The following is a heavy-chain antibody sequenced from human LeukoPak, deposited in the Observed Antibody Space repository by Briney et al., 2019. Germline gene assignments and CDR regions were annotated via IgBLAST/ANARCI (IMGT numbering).Heavy chain of an antibody. D-gene: IGHD3-22*01. Sequence: PGRSLRLSCAASGFTFDDYAMHWVRQAPGKGLEWVSGISWNSGSIGYADSVKGRFTISRDNAKNSLYLQMNSLRAEDTALYYCAKIGSSGYNIDPHYYYGMDVWGQGTTVTVSS. CDR3: AKIGSSGYNIDPHYYYGMDV. CDR2: ISWNSGSI. V-gene: IGHV3-9*01. CDR1: GFTFDDYA. J-gene: IGHJ6*02.